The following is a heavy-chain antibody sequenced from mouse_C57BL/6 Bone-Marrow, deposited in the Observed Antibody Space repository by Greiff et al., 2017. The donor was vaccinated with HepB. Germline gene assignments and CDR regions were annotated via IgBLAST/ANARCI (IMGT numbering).Heavy chain of an antibody. V-gene: IGHV1-82*01. J-gene: IGHJ1*03. CDR3: ARSDYYYGRRRYFDV. D-gene: IGHD1-1*01. CDR2: IYPGDGDT. Sequence: QVQLKQSGPELVKPGASVKISCKASGYAFSSSWMNWVKQRPGKGLEWIGRIYPGDGDTNYNGKFKGKATLTADKSSSTAYMQLSSLTSEYSAVYFCARSDYYYGRRRYFDVWGTGTTVTVSS. CDR1: GYAFSSSW.